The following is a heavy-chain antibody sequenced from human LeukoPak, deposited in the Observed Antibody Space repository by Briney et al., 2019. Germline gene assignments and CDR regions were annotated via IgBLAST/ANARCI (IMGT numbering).Heavy chain of an antibody. J-gene: IGHJ4*02. V-gene: IGHV3-7*01. CDR1: GFTFSTYW. CDR2: IKQNGSEK. CDR3: ARDRKEGGLDY. Sequence: GGSLRLSCAASGFTFSTYWMSWVRQAPGKGLEWVANIKQNGSEKYYVDSVKGRFTISRDNAKNSLYLQMNSLRAEDTAVYFCARDRKEGGLDYWGQGTLVTVSS.